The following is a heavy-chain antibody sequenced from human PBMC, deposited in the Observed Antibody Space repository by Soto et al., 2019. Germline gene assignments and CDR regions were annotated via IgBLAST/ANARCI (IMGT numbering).Heavy chain of an antibody. J-gene: IGHJ4*02. CDR2: FDPEDGET. CDR1: GYTLTELS. Sequence: ASVKVSCKVSGYTLTELSMHWVRQAPGKGLEWMGGFDPEDGETIYAQKFQGRVTMTEDTSTDTAYMELSSLRSEDTAVYYCATANGMAVTSPLHPLPTDYWGQGTLVTVSS. V-gene: IGHV1-24*01. D-gene: IGHD2-21*02. CDR3: ATANGMAVTSPLHPLPTDY.